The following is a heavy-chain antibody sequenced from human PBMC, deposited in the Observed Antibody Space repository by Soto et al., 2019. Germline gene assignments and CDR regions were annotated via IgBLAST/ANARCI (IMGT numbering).Heavy chain of an antibody. D-gene: IGHD1-26*01. CDR1: GFTFSSYG. V-gene: IGHV3-30*18. CDR3: AKDGGSFSGPYYHHYGMDV. Sequence: GGSLRLSCAASGFTFSSYGMHWVRQAPGKGLEWVAVISYDGSNKYYADSVKGRFTISRDNSKNTLYLQMNSLRAEDTAVYYCAKDGGSFSGPYYHHYGMDVWGQGTTVTVS. CDR2: ISYDGSNK. J-gene: IGHJ6*02.